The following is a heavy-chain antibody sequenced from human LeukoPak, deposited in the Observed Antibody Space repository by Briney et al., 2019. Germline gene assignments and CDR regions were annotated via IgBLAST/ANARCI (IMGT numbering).Heavy chain of an antibody. CDR3: ALRKPGAINWLDP. CDR1: DFSLNTAAAA. J-gene: IGHJ5*02. D-gene: IGHD2-2*01. Sequence: SGPTLVNPTQTLTLTCTLSDFSLNTAAAAVVWIRQPPGEAPEWLALSSGIDETRYSPTLNNRLTITRDASKNQVVLTMTNMDPVDTATYYCALRKPGAINWLDPWGQGILVTVPS. CDR2: SSGIDET. V-gene: IGHV2-5*01.